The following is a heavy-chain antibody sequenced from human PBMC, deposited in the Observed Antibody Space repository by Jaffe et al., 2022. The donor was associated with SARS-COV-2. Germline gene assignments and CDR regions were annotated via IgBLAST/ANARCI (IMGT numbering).Heavy chain of an antibody. CDR3: ARDSNHEIVVVPAGYFDY. CDR1: GFTFSSYW. CDR2: IKQDGSEK. Sequence: EVQLVESGGGLVQPGGSLRLSCAASGFTFSSYWMSWVRQAPGKGLEWVANIKQDGSEKYYVDSVKGRFTISRDNAKNSLYLQMNSLRAEDTAVYYCARDSNHEIVVVPAGYFDYWGQGTLVTVSS. V-gene: IGHV3-7*01. D-gene: IGHD2-2*01. J-gene: IGHJ4*02.